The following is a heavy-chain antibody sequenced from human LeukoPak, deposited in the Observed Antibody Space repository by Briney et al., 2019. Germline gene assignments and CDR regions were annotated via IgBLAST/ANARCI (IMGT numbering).Heavy chain of an antibody. J-gene: IGHJ4*02. CDR1: GGSISSYY. V-gene: IGHV4-59*12. Sequence: SETLSLTCTVSGGSISSYYWSWIRQPAGKGLEWIGYIYHSGTTYYNPSLKSRVTISVDRSKNQFSLKLSSVTAADTAVYYCASSAYYKVYWGQGTLVTVSS. CDR2: IYHSGTT. D-gene: IGHD5-12*01. CDR3: ASSAYYKVY.